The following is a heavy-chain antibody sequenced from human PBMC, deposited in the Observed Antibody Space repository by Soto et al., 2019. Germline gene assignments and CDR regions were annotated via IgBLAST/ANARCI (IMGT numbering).Heavy chain of an antibody. CDR3: ARLGGYYQALDS. V-gene: IGHV4-59*08. CDR2: IYYAGSF. CDR1: NGSISPYY. D-gene: IGHD3-22*01. J-gene: IGHJ4*02. Sequence: SETLSLTCTVSNGSISPYYWSWIRQSPGKGLEWIGYIYYAGSFTYNPSLKSRVTISLNTSKNEVSLRLTSVTAADTAAYYCARLGGYYQALDSWGQGTLVTVSS.